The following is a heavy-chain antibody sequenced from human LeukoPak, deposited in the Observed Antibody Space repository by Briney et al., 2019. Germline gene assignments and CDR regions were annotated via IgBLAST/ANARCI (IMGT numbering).Heavy chain of an antibody. D-gene: IGHD6-13*01. V-gene: IGHV4-59*02. Sequence: SETLSLTCTVSGGSVSSYYWSWIRQPPGKGLEWIGYMYYSGSTNYNPSLKSRVTMSIDTSKNQFSLKLSSVTAADTAVYYCARDLGPYSNSWYGIDYWGQGTLVTVSS. CDR2: MYYSGST. J-gene: IGHJ4*02. CDR3: ARDLGPYSNSWYGIDY. CDR1: GGSVSSYY.